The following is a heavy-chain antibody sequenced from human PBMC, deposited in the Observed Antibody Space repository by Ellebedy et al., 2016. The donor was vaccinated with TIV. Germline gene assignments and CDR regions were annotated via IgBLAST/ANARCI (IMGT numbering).Heavy chain of an antibody. Sequence: GESLKISCKGSGYSFTNYWIGWVRQMPGKGLEWVGIIHPADSHTKYSPSFQGQVTISADKSISTAYLQLSNLKASDTAMYYCARPEYCTGGSCYYGAFDYWGQGTLVTVSA. CDR3: ARPEYCTGGSCYYGAFDY. V-gene: IGHV5-51*01. CDR1: GYSFTNYW. D-gene: IGHD2-15*01. J-gene: IGHJ4*02. CDR2: IHPADSHT.